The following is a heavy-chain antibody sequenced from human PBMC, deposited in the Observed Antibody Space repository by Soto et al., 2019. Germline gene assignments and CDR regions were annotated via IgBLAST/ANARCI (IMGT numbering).Heavy chain of an antibody. J-gene: IGHJ6*02. CDR1: GFTFSNAW. V-gene: IGHV3-15*07. Sequence: EVQLVESGGGLVKPGGSLRLSCAASGFTFSNAWMNWVRQAPGKGLEWVGRIKSKTEGGTTDYAAPVKGRFIISRDDSKNTLYLQMNSLKTGDTAVYYFTTDLTDILPWDVWGQGTTVTVSS. CDR2: IKSKTEGGTT. D-gene: IGHD3-9*01. CDR3: TTDLTDILPWDV.